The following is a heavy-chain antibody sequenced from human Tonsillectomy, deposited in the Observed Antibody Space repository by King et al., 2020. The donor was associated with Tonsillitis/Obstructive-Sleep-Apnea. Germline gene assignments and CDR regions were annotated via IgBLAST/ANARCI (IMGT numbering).Heavy chain of an antibody. V-gene: IGHV3-21*01. J-gene: IGHJ4*02. CDR1: GFTFSSYS. CDR2: ISSSSSYI. D-gene: IGHD3-22*01. CDR3: ARQGYYYDSSGFWAIDY. Sequence: QLVQSGGGLVKPGGSLRLSCAASGFTFSSYSMNWVRQAPGKGLEWVSSISSSSSYIYYADSVKGRFTISSDNAKNSLYLQMNSLRAEDTAVYYCARQGYYYDSSGFWAIDYWGQGTLVTVSS.